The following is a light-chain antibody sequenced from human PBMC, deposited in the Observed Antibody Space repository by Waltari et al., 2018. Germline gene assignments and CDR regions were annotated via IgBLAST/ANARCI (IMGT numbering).Light chain of an antibody. V-gene: IGKV3-20*01. CDR3: HQYSSTPWT. J-gene: IGKJ1*01. Sequence: EIALTQSPGTLSLSPGERAAVSCRASQTVSSSHLAWSQQKPGQAPRLLIYGASTRASGIPDRFSGGGFGTDFTLTIDRLEPEDFAVYYCHQYSSTPWTFGQGTRVEIK. CDR1: QTVSSSH. CDR2: GAS.